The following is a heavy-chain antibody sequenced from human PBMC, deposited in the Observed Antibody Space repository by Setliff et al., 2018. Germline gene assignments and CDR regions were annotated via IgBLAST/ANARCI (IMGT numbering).Heavy chain of an antibody. CDR2: TSTTGRYR. CDR1: GFTFSDYS. J-gene: IGHJ3*01. CDR3: ARGGGGHIVVATFDFDL. D-gene: IGHD2-15*01. Sequence: GGSLRLSCVASGFTFSDYSMNWVRQTPGKGLEWVSSTSTTGRYRFYADSLEGRFTVSRDNSKNSLYLEMNSLRVEDTAVYYCARGGGGHIVVATFDFDLWGQGTRVTVS. V-gene: IGHV3-21*01.